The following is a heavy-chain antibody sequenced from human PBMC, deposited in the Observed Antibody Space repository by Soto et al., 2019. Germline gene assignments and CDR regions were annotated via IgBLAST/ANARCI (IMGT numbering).Heavy chain of an antibody. J-gene: IGHJ4*01. D-gene: IGHD1-26*01. Sequence: GGSLRLSCAASGFTFSEAWMNWVRQTPGKGLEWVGRIKREADGGTTDYAAPVKGRFTISRDDSKNTLYLQMNSLRTEDTAVYYWTTGLGWEKYSHDRYWGQGTLVTFSS. CDR1: GFTFSEAW. CDR2: IKREADGGTT. V-gene: IGHV3-15*07. CDR3: TTGLGWEKYSHDRY.